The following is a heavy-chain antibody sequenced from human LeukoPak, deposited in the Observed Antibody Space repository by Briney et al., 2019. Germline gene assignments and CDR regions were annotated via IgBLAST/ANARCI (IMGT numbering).Heavy chain of an antibody. CDR2: INAGHGNT. CDR1: GYTFTNYA. Sequence: GASVKVSCKASGYTFTNYAMHWVRQAPGQRLEWMGWINAGHGNTKYSQEFQGRVTITRDTSASTAYMELSSLRSDDTAVYYCARAGVWDYDDSSGYHNAAFDIWGQGTMVTVSS. V-gene: IGHV1-3*01. J-gene: IGHJ3*02. CDR3: ARAGVWDYDDSSGYHNAAFDI. D-gene: IGHD3-22*01.